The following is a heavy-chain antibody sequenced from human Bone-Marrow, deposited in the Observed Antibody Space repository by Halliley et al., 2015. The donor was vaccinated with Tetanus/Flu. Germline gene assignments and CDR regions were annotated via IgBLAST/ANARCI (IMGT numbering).Heavy chain of an antibody. CDR1: GGSITTTNS. D-gene: IGHD6-19*01. Sequence: TLSLTCIVSGGSITTTNSWTWVRQPPGKGLEWIGEVYHSGSTNCKPSLKSRVTMSVDKLKNQFSLNLTSVTAADAAVYFCARGMGSSGWCVGFRGFDSWGQGTLVTVSS. CDR2: VYHSGST. J-gene: IGHJ5*01. V-gene: IGHV4-4*01. CDR3: ARGMGSSGWCVGFRGFDS.